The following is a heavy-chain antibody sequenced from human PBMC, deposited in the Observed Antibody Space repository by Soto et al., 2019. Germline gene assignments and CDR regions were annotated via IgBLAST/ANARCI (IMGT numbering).Heavy chain of an antibody. J-gene: IGHJ4*02. CDR1: GYTFTSYY. CDR2: INPSGGST. CDR3: ARGSSNFYYYDSSGNYDY. V-gene: IGHV1-46*01. D-gene: IGHD3-22*01. Sequence: ASMKVSCKASGYTFTSYYMHWVRQAPGQGLEWMGIINPSGGSTSYAQKFQGRVTMTRDTSTSTVYMELSSLRSEDTAVYYCARGSSNFYYYDSSGNYDYWGQGTLVTVSS.